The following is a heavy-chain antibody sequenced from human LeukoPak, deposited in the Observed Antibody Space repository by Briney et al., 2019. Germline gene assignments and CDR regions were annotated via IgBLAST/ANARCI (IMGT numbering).Heavy chain of an antibody. D-gene: IGHD2-15*01. CDR1: GFTFSSHG. V-gene: IGHV3-23*01. CDR2: ISGGGGNI. CDR3: AKSGLNRFDH. Sequence: GGSLRLSCAASGFTFSSHGMTWVRQAPGKGLEWVAAISGGGGNISHTDPVKGRFTISRDNSKNSVYLQMNSLRAEDTAVYYCAKSGLNRFDHWGQGTLVTVSS. J-gene: IGHJ4*02.